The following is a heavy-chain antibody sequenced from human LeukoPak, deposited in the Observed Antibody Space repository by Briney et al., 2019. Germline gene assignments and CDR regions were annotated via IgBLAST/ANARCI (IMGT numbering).Heavy chain of an antibody. Sequence: ASVKVSCTASGYTFTSYAMHWVRQAPGQRLEWMGWINAGNGNTKYSQKFQGRVTITRDTSASTAYMELSSLRSEDTAVYYCARDGPRGYSYGLYAFDIWGQGTMVTVSS. V-gene: IGHV1-3*01. CDR1: GYTFTSYA. J-gene: IGHJ3*02. D-gene: IGHD5-18*01. CDR3: ARDGPRGYSYGLYAFDI. CDR2: INAGNGNT.